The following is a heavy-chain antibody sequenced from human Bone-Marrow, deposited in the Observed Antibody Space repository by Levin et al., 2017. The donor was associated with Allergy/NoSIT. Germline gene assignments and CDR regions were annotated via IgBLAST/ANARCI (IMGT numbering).Heavy chain of an antibody. Sequence: SVKVSCKASGGTFSSYAISWVRQAPGQGLEWMGGIIPIFGTANYAQKFQGRVTITADESTSTAYMELSSLRSEDTAVYYCARASRGIFGVVTRTQLTYYYYGMDGWGQGTTVTVSS. CDR1: GGTFSSYA. J-gene: IGHJ6*02. CDR2: IIPIFGTA. CDR3: ARASRGIFGVVTRTQLTYYYYGMDG. V-gene: IGHV1-69*13. D-gene: IGHD3-3*01.